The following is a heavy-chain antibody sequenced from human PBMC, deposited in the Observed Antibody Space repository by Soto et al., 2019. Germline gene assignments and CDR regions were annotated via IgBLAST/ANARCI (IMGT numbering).Heavy chain of an antibody. CDR2: IMPVFPTP. D-gene: IGHD3-10*01. J-gene: IGHJ6*01. Sequence: QVQLVQSGAEVKKPGSSVKVSCKTSGGTFRTSAISWVRQAPGQGLEWMGGIMPVFPTPDYAQKFQGRVTITADESTGIAYMAQSSLRSEDTAVYYCARDKDRQHFGGNYYYVMDVWGQGTTVTVSS. CDR1: GGTFRTSA. CDR3: ARDKDRQHFGGNYYYVMDV. V-gene: IGHV1-69*12.